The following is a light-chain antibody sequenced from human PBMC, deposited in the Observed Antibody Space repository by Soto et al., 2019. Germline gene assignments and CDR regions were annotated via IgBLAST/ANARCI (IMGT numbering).Light chain of an antibody. CDR3: SSYTSSSTLVV. Sequence: QSALTQPASVSGSPGQLITISCTGTSSDIGGYNYVSWYQQHPGKAPKLMIYEVSNRPSGVFNRFSGSKSGNTASLTISGLQAEDEANYYCSSYTSSSTLVVFGGGTKLTVL. CDR1: SSDIGGYNY. CDR2: EVS. V-gene: IGLV2-14*01. J-gene: IGLJ2*01.